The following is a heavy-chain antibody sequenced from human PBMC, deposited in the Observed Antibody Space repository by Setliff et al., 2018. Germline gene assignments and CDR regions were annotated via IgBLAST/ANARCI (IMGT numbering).Heavy chain of an antibody. J-gene: IGHJ4*02. D-gene: IGHD6-13*01. CDR1: GGSISSYY. V-gene: IGHV4-59*12. CDR2: IYYSGST. CDR3: TTAPLAAASTC. Sequence: TSETLSLTCTVSGGSISSYYWSWIRQPPGKRLEWIGYIYYSGSTNYNPSLEGRVTISVDTSKNQFSLKLSSVTAEDTAVYYCTTAPLAAASTCWGQGTLVTVSS.